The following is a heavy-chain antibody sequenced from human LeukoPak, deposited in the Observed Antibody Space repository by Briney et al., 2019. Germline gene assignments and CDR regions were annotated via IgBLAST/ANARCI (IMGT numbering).Heavy chain of an antibody. J-gene: IGHJ5*02. D-gene: IGHD3-3*01. CDR3: AKGGQDFDFWRFDL. V-gene: IGHV3-23*01. Sequence: GGSLRLSCAASGFTFSDSAVSWVRHSPGEGLKWVSSISNTGGRTYYADSVKGRFTITRDNSRNTVDLQMNSLRAGDTAKDYCAKGGQDFDFWRFDLWGQGILVIVSS. CDR2: ISNTGGRT. CDR1: GFTFSDSA.